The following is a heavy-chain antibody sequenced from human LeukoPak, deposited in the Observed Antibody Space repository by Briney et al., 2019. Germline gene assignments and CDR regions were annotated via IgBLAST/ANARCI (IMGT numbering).Heavy chain of an antibody. Sequence: SETLSLTCAVYGGSFSGYYWSWIRQPPGKGLEWIGVINHSGSTNYNPSLKSRVTISVDTSKNQFSLKLSSVTAADTAVYHCARTQEYYYGSGSPFDYWGQGTLVTVSS. D-gene: IGHD3-10*01. CDR3: ARTQEYYYGSGSPFDY. J-gene: IGHJ4*02. CDR1: GGSFSGYY. CDR2: INHSGST. V-gene: IGHV4-34*01.